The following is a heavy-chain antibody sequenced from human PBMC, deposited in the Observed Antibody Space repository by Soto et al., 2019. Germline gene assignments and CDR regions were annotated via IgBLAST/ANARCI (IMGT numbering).Heavy chain of an antibody. J-gene: IGHJ5*02. CDR1: GGTFSSYA. V-gene: IGHV1-69*13. CDR3: ARAEYSSSPNYNWFDP. D-gene: IGHD6-13*01. CDR2: IIPIFGTA. Sequence: SVKVSCEACGGTFSSYAMSWVRQAPGRGLEWMGGIIPIFGTANYAQTFQGRVTITADESTSTAYMELSSLRSEDTAVYYCARAEYSSSPNYNWFDPWGQGTLVTVS.